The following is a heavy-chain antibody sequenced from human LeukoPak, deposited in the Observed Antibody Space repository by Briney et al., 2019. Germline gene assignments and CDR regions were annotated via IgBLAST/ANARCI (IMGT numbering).Heavy chain of an antibody. D-gene: IGHD1-26*01. CDR3: ARGQGAAVPQVGKNWFDP. J-gene: IGHJ5*02. V-gene: IGHV4-34*01. CDR2: VNESGGT. CDR1: IDSFSNYH. Sequence: SETLSLTCAVYIDSFSNYHWNWIRQTPAKGMEWIGEVNESGGTNISPSLRSRVILSVDTSKNQFSLKLISVTVADTAIYYCARGQGAAVPQVGKNWFDPWGQGTRVTVSS.